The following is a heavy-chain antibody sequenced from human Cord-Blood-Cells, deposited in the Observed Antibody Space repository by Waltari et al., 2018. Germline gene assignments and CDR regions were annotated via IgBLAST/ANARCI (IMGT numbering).Heavy chain of an antibody. CDR2: ISYDGSNK. D-gene: IGHD6-19*01. CDR1: GFTFSRYG. J-gene: IGHJ3*02. V-gene: IGHV3-30*18. Sequence: QVQLVESGGGVVQPGRSLRLSCAASGFTFSRYGMHWVRQAPGKGLEWVAVISYDGSNKYYADAVKGRFTISRDNSKNTLYLQMNSLRAEDTAVYYCGKDLYRAVAGTDAFDIWGQGTMVTVSS. CDR3: GKDLYRAVAGTDAFDI.